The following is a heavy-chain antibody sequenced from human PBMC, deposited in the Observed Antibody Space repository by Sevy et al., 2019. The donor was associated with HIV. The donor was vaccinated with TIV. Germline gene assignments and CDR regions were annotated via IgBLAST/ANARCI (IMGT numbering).Heavy chain of an antibody. V-gene: IGHV3-23*01. Sequence: GGSLRLSCAASGFKFDNYDFSWVRQAPGKGLEWVSGFSGTDGSGTDGTTYYTDSVKGRFIISRDNSKNTPYLEMNSLGVDDTAVYYCAKAARYSSVWYSTGEPFDYWGQGTLVTVSS. CDR1: GFKFDNYD. CDR2: FSGTDGSGTDGTT. J-gene: IGHJ4*02. D-gene: IGHD6-13*01. CDR3: AKAARYSSVWYSTGEPFDY.